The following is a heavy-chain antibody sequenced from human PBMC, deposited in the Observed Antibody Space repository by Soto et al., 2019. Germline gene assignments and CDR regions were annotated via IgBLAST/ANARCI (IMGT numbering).Heavy chain of an antibody. CDR2: TYYRSKWYN. D-gene: IGHD3-10*02. Sequence: PSQTLSLTCAISGDSVSSNSAASHWIRQSPSRSLEWLGRTYYRSKWYNDHAVSVKSRITINPDTSKNQFSLQLNSVTPEDTAVYYCARGRLFNYYYYYKAVWGKGTTVTVSS. V-gene: IGHV6-1*01. CDR1: GDSVSSNSAA. J-gene: IGHJ6*03. CDR3: ARGRLFNYYYYYKAV.